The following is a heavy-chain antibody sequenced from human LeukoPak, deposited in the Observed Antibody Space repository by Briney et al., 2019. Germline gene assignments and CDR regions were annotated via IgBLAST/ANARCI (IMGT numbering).Heavy chain of an antibody. J-gene: IGHJ4*02. CDR2: INEEGTFT. Sequence: PVGSLRVSSAASVFTFSSYWRHFVRQVPGKRLRCVWHINEEGTFTNYADSVKGRFTISRDNAKNTVYLQMNSLRVEDTAVYYCARDAVAGSGSYYNWGQGTLVIVSS. V-gene: IGHV3-74*01. CDR3: ARDAVAGSGSYYN. CDR1: VFTFSSYW. D-gene: IGHD3-10*01.